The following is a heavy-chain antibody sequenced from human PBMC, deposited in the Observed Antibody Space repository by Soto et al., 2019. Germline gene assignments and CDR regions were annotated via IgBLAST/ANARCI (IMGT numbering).Heavy chain of an antibody. CDR1: GGTFSSYT. CDR2: IIPILGIA. D-gene: IGHD6-19*01. V-gene: IGHV1-69*04. CDR3: ARDQLPGEYSSGLHDAFDI. Sequence: SVKVSCKASGGTFSSYTISWVRQAPGQGLEWMGRIIPILGIANYAQKFQGRVTITADKSTSTAYMELSSLRSEDTAVYYCARDQLPGEYSSGLHDAFDIWGQGTMVTVS. J-gene: IGHJ3*02.